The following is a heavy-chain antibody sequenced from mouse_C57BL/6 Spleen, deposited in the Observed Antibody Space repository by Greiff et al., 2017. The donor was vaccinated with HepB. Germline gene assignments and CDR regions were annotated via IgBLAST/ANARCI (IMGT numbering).Heavy chain of an antibody. D-gene: IGHD1-1*01. V-gene: IGHV1-64*01. CDR3: ARWNGYYFDY. CDR1: GYTFTSYW. J-gene: IGHJ2*01. CDR2: IHPNSGST. Sequence: QVQLQQPGAELVNPGASVKLSCKASGYTFTSYWMHWVKQRPGQGLEWIGMIHPNSGSTNYNEKFKSKATLTVDKSSSTAYMQLSSLTSEDSAVYYCARWNGYYFDYWGQGTTLTVSS.